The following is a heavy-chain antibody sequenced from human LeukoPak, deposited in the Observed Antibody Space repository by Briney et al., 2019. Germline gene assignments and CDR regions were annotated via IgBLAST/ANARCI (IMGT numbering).Heavy chain of an antibody. J-gene: IGHJ4*02. CDR1: GGSFSGYY. CDR3: ARLGYCSGGTCYSVPFDY. V-gene: IGHV4-34*01. Sequence: SETLSLTCAVYGGSFSGYYWSWIRQPPGKGREWIGEINHSGNTNYNPSLKSRVTISVDTSKNQFSLKLSSATVADTAVYYCARLGYCSGGTCYSVPFDYWGQGTLVTVSS. CDR2: INHSGNT. D-gene: IGHD2-15*01.